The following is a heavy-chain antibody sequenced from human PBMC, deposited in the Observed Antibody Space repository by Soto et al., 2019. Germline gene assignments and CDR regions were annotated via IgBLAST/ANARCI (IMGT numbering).Heavy chain of an antibody. CDR1: GFTFSSYW. V-gene: IGHV3-7*03. D-gene: IGHD3-16*01. Sequence: WSLRLSCAASGFTFSSYWMSWVRQAPGKGLEWVANIKEDGSEKYYVDSVKGRFTISRDNAKNSLFLQMNSLKAEDTAVYYCVRVGRLGGYWGQGTLVTVSS. CDR2: IKEDGSEK. CDR3: VRVGRLGGY. J-gene: IGHJ4*02.